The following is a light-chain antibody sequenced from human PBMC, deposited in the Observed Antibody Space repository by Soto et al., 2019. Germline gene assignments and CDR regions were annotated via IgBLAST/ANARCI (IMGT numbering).Light chain of an antibody. Sequence: ETVMTQSPATLSLSLGERATLSYRASQSVSSKLVWYQQKPGQAPRLLXXGASTRATGIPVRLSVSGSGTEFNLTSGSLQSEDFAFYYGQQRSNRPPGITFGQGTRLEIK. CDR3: QQRSNRPPGIT. V-gene: IGKV3-15*01. CDR1: QSVSSK. CDR2: GAS. J-gene: IGKJ5*01.